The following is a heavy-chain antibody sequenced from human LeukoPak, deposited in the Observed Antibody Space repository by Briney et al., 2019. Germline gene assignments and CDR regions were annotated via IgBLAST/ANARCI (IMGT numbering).Heavy chain of an antibody. CDR3: ARDQGSFDY. Sequence: GRSLRLSCAASGLTFSSYGMHWVRQAPGKGLEWVAVMWYDGSNKYYADSVKGRFTISRDNSKNTLYLQMNSLRDEDTAVYYCARDQGSFDYWGQGTLVTVSS. CDR1: GLTFSSYG. J-gene: IGHJ4*02. CDR2: MWYDGSNK. V-gene: IGHV3-33*01.